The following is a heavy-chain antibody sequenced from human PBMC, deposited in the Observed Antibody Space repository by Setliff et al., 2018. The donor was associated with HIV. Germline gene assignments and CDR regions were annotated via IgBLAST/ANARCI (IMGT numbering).Heavy chain of an antibody. J-gene: IGHJ6*03. CDR3: ARGRRDCSSGSCYGPYYMDV. CDR2: INQDGSEK. Sequence: PGGSLRLSCAASGFTFSRYWMSWVRQAPGKGLEWVANINQDGSEKYYVDSVKGRFTISRDNAKNSLYLQMNSLRADDTAVYYCARGRRDCSSGSCYGPYYMDVWGKGTTVTVSS. D-gene: IGHD2-15*01. V-gene: IGHV3-7*01. CDR1: GFTFSRYW.